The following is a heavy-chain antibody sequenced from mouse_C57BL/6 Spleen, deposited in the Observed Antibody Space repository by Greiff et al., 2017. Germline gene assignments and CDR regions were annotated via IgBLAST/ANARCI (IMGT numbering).Heavy chain of an antibody. CDR2: IRSKSNNYAT. J-gene: IGHJ4*01. V-gene: IGHV10-1*01. CDR3: VRQERLRCAMDY. D-gene: IGHD2-4*01. Sequence: DVQLVESGGGLVQPKGSLKLSCAASGFSFNTYAMTWVRQAPGKGLEWVARIRSKSNNYATYYADSVKDRFTISRDDSESMLYLQMNNLKTEDTAMYYCVRQERLRCAMDYWGQGTSVTVSS. CDR1: GFSFNTYA.